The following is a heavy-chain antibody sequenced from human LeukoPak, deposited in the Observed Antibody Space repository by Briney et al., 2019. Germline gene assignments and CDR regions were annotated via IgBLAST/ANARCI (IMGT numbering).Heavy chain of an antibody. Sequence: SETLSLSWNVSGDFSDIDYLSWIRQSAGKGLEWIGRIYTGGSTNYNPSLKTRVSMSLDKSKKQVSLNLTSVTAADTAVYYCAKDLGINTGWFGFDSWGQGTLVTVSS. J-gene: IGHJ5*01. V-gene: IGHV4-4*07. D-gene: IGHD6-19*01. CDR2: IYTGGST. CDR3: AKDLGINTGWFGFDS. CDR1: GDFSDIDY.